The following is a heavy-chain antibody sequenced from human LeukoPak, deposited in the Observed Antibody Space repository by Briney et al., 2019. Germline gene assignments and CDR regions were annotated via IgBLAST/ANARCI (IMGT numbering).Heavy chain of an antibody. J-gene: IGHJ4*02. CDR2: RKEDGSGK. D-gene: IGHD6-13*01. Sequence: GGSLRLSCGASGFTFSSDGMTWVRQAPGKGLEWLANRKEDGSGKCYVDSVKGRFTISRDNAKNSLYLQMNSLRAEDTTAYHCAPSADTAAGSYWGQGTLVMVSS. CDR3: APSADTAAGSY. CDR1: GFTFSSDG. V-gene: IGHV3-7*01.